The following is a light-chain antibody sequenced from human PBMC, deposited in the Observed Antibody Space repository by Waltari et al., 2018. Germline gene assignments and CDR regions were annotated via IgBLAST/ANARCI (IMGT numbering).Light chain of an antibody. Sequence: QAALTQPRSVSGSPGQSVTISCTGTRGDVGAYNFFSWYQQHPGEAPSLVLYDVSERPSGVPDRFSGSKSGNTASLTISRLRPEDEADYYCCSYAGSDTMLFGGGTQLTVL. CDR3: CSYAGSDTML. J-gene: IGLJ2*01. V-gene: IGLV2-11*01. CDR1: RGDVGAYNF. CDR2: DVS.